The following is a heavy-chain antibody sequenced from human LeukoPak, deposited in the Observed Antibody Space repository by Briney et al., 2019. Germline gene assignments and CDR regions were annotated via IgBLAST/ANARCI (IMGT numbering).Heavy chain of an antibody. CDR3: ARAFFDVLTGWGHFDF. Sequence: SETLSLTCIVSGGSISSTGYYWGWIRQPPGKGLEWIGSMDYSGSTYYNTSLKSRVTISVDTSKNQFSLKLSSVNAADTAVYYCARAFFDVLTGWGHFDFWGRGTLVIVSS. J-gene: IGHJ4*02. CDR2: MDYSGST. V-gene: IGHV4-39*07. CDR1: GGSISSTGYY. D-gene: IGHD3-9*01.